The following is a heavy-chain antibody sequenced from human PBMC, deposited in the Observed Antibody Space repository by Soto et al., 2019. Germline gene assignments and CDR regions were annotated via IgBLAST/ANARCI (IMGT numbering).Heavy chain of an antibody. J-gene: IGHJ5*02. CDR1: GYTFTGYY. CDR2: INPNSGGT. V-gene: IGHV1-2*02. D-gene: IGHD1-26*01. Sequence: ASVKVSCKASGYTFTGYYMHWVRQAPGQGPEWMGWINPNSGGTNYAQKFQGRVTMTRDTSISTAYMELSRLRSDDTAVYYCAREGEGALLWNWFDPWGQGTLVTVSS. CDR3: AREGEGALLWNWFDP.